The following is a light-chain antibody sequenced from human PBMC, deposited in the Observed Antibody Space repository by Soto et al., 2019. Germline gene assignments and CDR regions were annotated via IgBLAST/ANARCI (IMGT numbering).Light chain of an antibody. V-gene: IGLV2-18*02. CDR3: SSYTGSATLVV. CDR1: SSDVGRYNH. Sequence: QYALTQPPSVSGSPGQSVTISCTGTSSDVGRYNHVSWYQQSPGTAPKLIIYDVNNRPSGVPDRSSGSKSGIAASLNISGLQAEDEADYYCSSYTGSATLVVFGGGTKLTVL. J-gene: IGLJ2*01. CDR2: DVN.